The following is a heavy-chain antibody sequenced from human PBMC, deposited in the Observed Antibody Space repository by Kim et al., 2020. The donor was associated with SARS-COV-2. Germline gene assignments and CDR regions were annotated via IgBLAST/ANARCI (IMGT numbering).Heavy chain of an antibody. CDR3: ASALTGTTFFDY. V-gene: IGHV3-30*01. Sequence: YYADSVKGRFTISRDNSKNTLYLQMNSLRAEDTAVYYCASALTGTTFFDYWGQGTLVTVSS. J-gene: IGHJ4*02. D-gene: IGHD1-7*01.